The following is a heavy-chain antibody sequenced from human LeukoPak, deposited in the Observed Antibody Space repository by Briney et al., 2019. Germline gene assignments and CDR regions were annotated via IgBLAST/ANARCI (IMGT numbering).Heavy chain of an antibody. Sequence: SETLSLTCTVSGGSISSYYWSWIRQPPGKGLVGIGYIYYSGSTNYNPSLKSRVTISVDTSKNQFSLKLSSVTAADTAVYYCARQGRGEAVALDYWGQGTLVSVSS. D-gene: IGHD6-19*01. V-gene: IGHV4-59*08. J-gene: IGHJ4*02. CDR2: IYYSGST. CDR1: GGSISSYY. CDR3: ARQGRGEAVALDY.